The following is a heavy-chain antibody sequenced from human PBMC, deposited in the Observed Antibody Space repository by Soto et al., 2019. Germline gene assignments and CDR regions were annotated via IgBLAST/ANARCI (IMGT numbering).Heavy chain of an antibody. CDR3: ARGLILWFGELSRRGGYYYYMDV. D-gene: IGHD3-10*01. CDR2: INDSGNI. J-gene: IGHJ6*03. CDR1: GGSFSGYQ. V-gene: IGHV4-34*01. Sequence: QVQLQQWGAGLLKPSETLSLTCAVYGGSFSGYQWSWIRQTPGKGLEWIGEINDSGNINYNPSLKSRVTSFLYTPKKQISLKLSSVTAADTAVYYCARGLILWFGELSRRGGYYYYMDVWGKGTTVIVSS.